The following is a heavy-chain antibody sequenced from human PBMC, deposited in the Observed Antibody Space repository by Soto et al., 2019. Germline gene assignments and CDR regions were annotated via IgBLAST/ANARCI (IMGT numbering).Heavy chain of an antibody. CDR1: GGSINSYY. J-gene: IGHJ4*02. V-gene: IGHV4-59*01. CDR2: IYYTGST. D-gene: IGHD2-15*01. Sequence: SETLSLTCTVSGGSINSYYWSWIRQPPGKGLEWIGYIYYTGSTNYNPSLKSRVTISIDTSKHQFSLKLSSVTAADTAVYYCARPLRHASGPGAFDSWGQGTLVTVSS. CDR3: ARPLRHASGPGAFDS.